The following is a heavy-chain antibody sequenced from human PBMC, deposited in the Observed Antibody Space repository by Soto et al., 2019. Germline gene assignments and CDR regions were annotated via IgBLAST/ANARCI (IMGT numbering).Heavy chain of an antibody. CDR3: ARSYCGGDCPADYEIDY. D-gene: IGHD2-21*02. CDR1: GGSISSGGYS. CDR2: IYHSGST. J-gene: IGHJ4*02. Sequence: SETLSLTCAVSGGSISSGGYSWGWVRRRPGKGLEWSGYIYHSGSTYYNPSLKSRVTISVDRSKNQFSLKLSSVTAAETAVYYCARSYCGGDCPADYEIDYWGQGTLVTVSS. V-gene: IGHV4-30-2*01.